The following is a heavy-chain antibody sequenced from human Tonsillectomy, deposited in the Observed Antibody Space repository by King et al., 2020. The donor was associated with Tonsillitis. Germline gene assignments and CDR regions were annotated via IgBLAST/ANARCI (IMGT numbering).Heavy chain of an antibody. V-gene: IGHV1-18*04. J-gene: IGHJ3*02. CDR2: ISGYSGNT. D-gene: IGHD3-22*01. CDR1: GYTFTSYG. Sequence: QLVQSGAEVKRPGASVKVSCKASGYTFTSYGITWVRQAPGQGLEWMGWISGYSGNTNYAQKLQGRVTMTTDTSTSTAYMELRSLRSDDTAVYYCARGDSYEGSGYSSGGADAFDIWGQGTMVTVSS. CDR3: ARGDSYEGSGYSSGGADAFDI.